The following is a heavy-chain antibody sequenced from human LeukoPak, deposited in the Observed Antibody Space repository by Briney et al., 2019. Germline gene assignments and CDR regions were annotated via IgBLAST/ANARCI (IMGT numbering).Heavy chain of an antibody. J-gene: IGHJ4*02. CDR2: ICYSGSI. CDR1: GGSISSYY. D-gene: IGHD3-16*01. CDR3: ARDRDPGEYDY. Sequence: SETLSLTCTVSGGSISSYYWSWIRQPPGKGLEWIGYICYSGSINYNPSLKSRVTISVDTSKNQFSLKLSSVTAADTAVYYCARDRDPGEYDYWGQGTLVTVSS. V-gene: IGHV4-59*01.